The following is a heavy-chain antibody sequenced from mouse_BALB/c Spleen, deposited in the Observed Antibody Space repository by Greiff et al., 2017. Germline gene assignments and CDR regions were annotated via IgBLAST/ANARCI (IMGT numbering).Heavy chain of an antibody. J-gene: IGHJ4*01. Sequence: VQLQQSGAELMKPGASVKISCKATGYTFSSYWIEWVKQRPGHGLEWIGEILPGSGSTNYNEKFKGKATFTADTSSNTAYMQLSSLTSEDSAVYYCARSAAGESVYAMDYWGQGTSVTVSS. CDR2: ILPGSGST. CDR1: GYTFSSYW. V-gene: IGHV1-9*01. CDR3: ARSAAGESVYAMDY. D-gene: IGHD6-1*01.